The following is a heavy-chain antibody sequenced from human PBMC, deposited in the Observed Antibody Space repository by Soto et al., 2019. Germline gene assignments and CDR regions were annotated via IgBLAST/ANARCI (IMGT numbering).Heavy chain of an antibody. CDR3: ARVRYGGYSYYFDY. Sequence: GSLSLSCAVPGFTFGRFWMDWVRQAPGMGLEWVANIQQDGSEKYYVDSVKGRFTMSKDNVKNSLYLQMNSLGAEDTAVYYCARVRYGGYSYYFDYWGQGALVTVSS. CDR2: IQQDGSEK. J-gene: IGHJ4*02. D-gene: IGHD4-17*01. V-gene: IGHV3-7*03. CDR1: GFTFGRFW.